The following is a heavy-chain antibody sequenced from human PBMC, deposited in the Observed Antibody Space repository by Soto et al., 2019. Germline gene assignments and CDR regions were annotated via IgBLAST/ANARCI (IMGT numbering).Heavy chain of an antibody. V-gene: IGHV3-30*18. Sequence: QVQLVESGGGVVQPGRSLRVSCAASGFTFSIYAMHWVRQAPGTGLEWVAVISYDGTKTYYADSVKGRFTISRDNSKNTEYLQIISLRDEDTAVYYWAKDRGPRRQGRIDRFDDWGQGTLVTVSP. CDR1: GFTFSIYA. CDR3: AKDRGPRRQGRIDRFDD. J-gene: IGHJ4*02. D-gene: IGHD3-10*01. CDR2: ISYDGTKT.